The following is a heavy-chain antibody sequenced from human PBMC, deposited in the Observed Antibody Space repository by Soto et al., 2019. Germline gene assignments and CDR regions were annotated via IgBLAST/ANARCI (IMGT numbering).Heavy chain of an antibody. CDR2: ISESSSNT. J-gene: IGHJ5*01. V-gene: IGHV3-23*01. Sequence: EVQLLESGGGLVQPGGSLRLSCAASGLTFSRHAMAWLRQAPGKGLEWLSSISESSSNTYYADSVKGRFTISKDNSKNMLYLQMNSLRDEDTAVYYCAKKPNGFDSWGQGTLVTVSS. CDR1: GLTFSRHA. CDR3: AKKPNGFDS.